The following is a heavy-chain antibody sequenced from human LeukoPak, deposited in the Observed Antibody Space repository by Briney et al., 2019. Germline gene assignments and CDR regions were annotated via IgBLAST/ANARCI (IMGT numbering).Heavy chain of an antibody. CDR3: ARALLVTYYYDSSGYYYFDY. J-gene: IGHJ4*02. D-gene: IGHD3-22*01. V-gene: IGHV3-7*01. CDR2: IKQDGSEK. CDR1: GFTFSSYW. Sequence: GGSLRLSCAASGFTFSSYWMSWVRQAPGKGLEWVANIKQDGSEKYYVDSVKGRFTISRDNAKNSLYLQMNSLRAEDTAVYYCARALLVTYYYDSSGYYYFDYWGQGTLVTVSS.